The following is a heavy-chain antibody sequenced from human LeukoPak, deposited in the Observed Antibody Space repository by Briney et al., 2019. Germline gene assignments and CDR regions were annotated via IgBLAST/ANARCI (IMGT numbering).Heavy chain of an antibody. CDR2: IFYTGST. Sequence: SETLSLTCTVSDGSISSNNYYWAWIRQPPGKGLEWIANIFYTGSTYYNPSLKSRVTISVDTSKNQFSLKLNSVTAADTAVYYCARDPYSGYGRFDYWGQGTLVTVSS. CDR1: DGSISSNNYY. D-gene: IGHD5-12*01. V-gene: IGHV4-39*07. CDR3: ARDPYSGYGRFDY. J-gene: IGHJ4*02.